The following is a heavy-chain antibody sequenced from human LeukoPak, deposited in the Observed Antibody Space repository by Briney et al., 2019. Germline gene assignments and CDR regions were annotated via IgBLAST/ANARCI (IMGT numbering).Heavy chain of an antibody. D-gene: IGHD3-22*01. Sequence: GGSLRLSCAASGFSFSSDAMSWVRQSPGKGLEWVSAISGRGVDIYNADSVKGRFTISRDISRTTLYLQMNSLRAEDTAVYYCAKESFYYDTTGYKAYYFDYWGQGTLVTVSS. J-gene: IGHJ4*02. CDR3: AKESFYYDTTGYKAYYFDY. V-gene: IGHV3-23*01. CDR1: GFSFSSDA. CDR2: ISGRGVDI.